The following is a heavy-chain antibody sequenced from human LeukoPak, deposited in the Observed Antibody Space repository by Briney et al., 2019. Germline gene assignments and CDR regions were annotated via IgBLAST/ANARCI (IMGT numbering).Heavy chain of an antibody. CDR1: GGSFSGYY. V-gene: IGHV4-34*01. D-gene: IGHD5-24*01. CDR2: INHSGST. CDR3: ARDSTMEMATANDAFDI. J-gene: IGHJ3*02. Sequence: PSETLSLTCAVYGGSFSGYYWNWIRQPPGKGLEWIGEINHSGSTSYNPSLKSRVTISVDTSKNQFSLELNSVTAADTAVYYCARDSTMEMATANDAFDIWGQGTMVTVSS.